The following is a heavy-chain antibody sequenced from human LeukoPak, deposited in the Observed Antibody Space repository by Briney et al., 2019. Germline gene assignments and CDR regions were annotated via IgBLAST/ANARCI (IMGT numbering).Heavy chain of an antibody. CDR1: GGTFSSYA. D-gene: IGHD4-17*01. J-gene: IGHJ3*02. CDR2: IIPIFGTA. V-gene: IGHV1-69*01. Sequence: SVKASCKASGGTFSSYAISWVRQAPGQGLEWMGGIIPIFGTANYAQKFQGRVTITADESTSTAYMELSSLRSEDTAVYYCARDRARDYGDYVIWGQGTMVTVSS. CDR3: ARDRARDYGDYVI.